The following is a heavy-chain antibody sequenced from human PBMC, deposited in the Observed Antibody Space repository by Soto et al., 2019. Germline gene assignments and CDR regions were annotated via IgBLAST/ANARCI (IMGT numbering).Heavy chain of an antibody. Sequence: RRLSCAASGFTFSSYSMNWVRQAPGKGLEWVSSISSSSSYIYYADSVKGRFTISRDNAKNSLYLQMNSLRAEDTAVYYCAREQQWLELVDYWGQGTLVTVSS. J-gene: IGHJ4*02. D-gene: IGHD6-19*01. CDR2: ISSSSSYI. CDR3: AREQQWLELVDY. CDR1: GFTFSSYS. V-gene: IGHV3-21*01.